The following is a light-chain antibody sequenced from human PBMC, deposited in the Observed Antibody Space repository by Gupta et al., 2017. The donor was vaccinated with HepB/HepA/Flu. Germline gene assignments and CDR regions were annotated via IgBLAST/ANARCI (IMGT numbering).Light chain of an antibody. V-gene: IGKV1-5*03. Sequence: DIQMTQSPSTLSASVGDRVTITCRASQSISNWLAWYQQKPGKAPRLLIYEASTLESGVPSRFSGSGSGTEFTLTISGLQPDDLATYYCQQDHNFSRAFGQGTKVEIK. CDR2: EAS. CDR1: QSISNW. CDR3: QQDHNFSRA. J-gene: IGKJ1*01.